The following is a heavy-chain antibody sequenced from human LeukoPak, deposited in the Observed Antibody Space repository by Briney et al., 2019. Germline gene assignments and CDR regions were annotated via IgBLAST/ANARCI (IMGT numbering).Heavy chain of an antibody. CDR2: INPNSGGT. CDR3: ARDKRLLGHYYYMDV. V-gene: IGHV1-2*06. J-gene: IGHJ6*03. Sequence: ASVKVSCKASVYTFTGYYMHWVRQAPGQGLEWMGRINPNSGGTNYAKQFQGRLTMTRDTSISTAYMELIRLRSEDTAVYYCARDKRLLGHYYYMDVWGKGTTVTVSS. D-gene: IGHD3-10*01. CDR1: VYTFTGYY.